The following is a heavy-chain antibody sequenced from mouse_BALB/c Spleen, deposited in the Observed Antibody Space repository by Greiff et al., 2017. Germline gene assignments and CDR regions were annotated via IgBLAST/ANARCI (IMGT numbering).Heavy chain of an antibody. Sequence: EVQLVESGGGLVKPGGSLKLYCAASGFTFSDYYMYWVRQTPEKRLEWVATISDGGSYTYYPDSVKGRFTISRDNAKNNLYLQMSSLKSEDTAMYYCARARQLGPLYYAMDYWGQGTSVTVSS. J-gene: IGHJ4*01. CDR3: ARARQLGPLYYAMDY. V-gene: IGHV5-4*02. CDR2: ISDGGSYT. CDR1: GFTFSDYY. D-gene: IGHD3-2*01.